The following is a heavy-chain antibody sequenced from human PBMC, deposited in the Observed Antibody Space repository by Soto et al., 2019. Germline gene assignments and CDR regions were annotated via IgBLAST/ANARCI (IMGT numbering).Heavy chain of an antibody. CDR2: ISGSGGST. V-gene: IGHV3-23*01. CDR3: APSRSGWSVDY. CDR1: GFTFSSYA. D-gene: IGHD6-19*01. Sequence: GVLRLSCAASGFTFSSYAMSWVRQAPGKGLEWVSAISGSGGSTYYADSVKGRFTISRDNSKNTLYLQMNSLRAEDTAVYYCAPSRSGWSVDYWGQGTLVTVSS. J-gene: IGHJ4*02.